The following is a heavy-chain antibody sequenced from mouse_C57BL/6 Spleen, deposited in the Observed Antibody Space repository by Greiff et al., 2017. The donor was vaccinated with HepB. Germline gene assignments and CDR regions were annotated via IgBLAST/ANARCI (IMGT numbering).Heavy chain of an antibody. CDR1: GYNFTSYW. D-gene: IGHD3-1*01. J-gene: IGHJ1*03. CDR3: AIGRDYGYFDV. CDR2: IHPSDSDT. V-gene: IGHV1-74*01. Sequence: QVQLKQPGAELVKPGASVKVSCKASGYNFTSYWMHWVKQRPGQGLEWIGRIHPSDSDTNYNQKFKGKATLTVDKSSSTAYMQLSSLTSEDSAVYYCAIGRDYGYFDVWGTGTTVTVSS.